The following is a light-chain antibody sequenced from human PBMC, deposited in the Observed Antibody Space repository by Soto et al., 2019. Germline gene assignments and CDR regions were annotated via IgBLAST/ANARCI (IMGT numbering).Light chain of an antibody. Sequence: DIVMTQSPDSLPVSLGERATISCKSSQSVLHSSNNKNYLAWYQQKPGQPPKLLIYWASTRESGVPDRFSGSGSGTDFTLTISSLQAEDVAVYYCQQYYTTPITFGQGTRLEIE. J-gene: IGKJ5*01. CDR1: QSVLHSSNNKNY. CDR3: QQYYTTPIT. CDR2: WAS. V-gene: IGKV4-1*01.